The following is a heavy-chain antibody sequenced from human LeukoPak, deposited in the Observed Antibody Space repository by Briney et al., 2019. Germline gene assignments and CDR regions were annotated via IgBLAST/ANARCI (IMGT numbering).Heavy chain of an antibody. CDR3: ARTLRTLGFGDTADY. J-gene: IGHJ4*02. D-gene: IGHD3-10*01. V-gene: IGHV1-24*01. CDR1: GYTLTELS. CDR2: FDPEDGET. Sequence: GASVKVSCKVSGYTLTELSMHWVRQAPGKGLEWMGGFDPEDGETIYAQKFQGRVTMTTDTSTSTAYMELRSLRSDDTAVYYCARTLRTLGFGDTADYWGQGTLVTVSS.